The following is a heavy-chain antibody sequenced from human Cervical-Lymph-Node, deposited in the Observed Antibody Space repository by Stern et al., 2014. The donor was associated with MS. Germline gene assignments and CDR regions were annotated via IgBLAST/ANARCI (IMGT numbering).Heavy chain of an antibody. J-gene: IGHJ4*02. CDR1: GGSITSSYH. D-gene: IGHD6-6*01. Sequence: QLVESGPGLLKPSETLSLTCTVSGGSITSSYHWGWIRQPPGKGLEWIGTIYYGGRTYYNPSLKSRLSLSVDTSKSQFSLMLPSVTASDTVVYYCARHKPSPLSSPRPLDYWGQGTLVAVSS. V-gene: IGHV4-39*01. CDR2: IYYGGRT. CDR3: ARHKPSPLSSPRPLDY.